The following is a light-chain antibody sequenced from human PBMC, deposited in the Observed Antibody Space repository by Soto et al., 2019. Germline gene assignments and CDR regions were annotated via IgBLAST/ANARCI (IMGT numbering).Light chain of an antibody. J-gene: IGKJ1*01. CDR2: GAS. CDR1: QSVTSN. V-gene: IGKV3-20*01. Sequence: EFVLTQSPGTLSLSPGARAPLSCRASQSVTSNLAWYQQKPGQAPRLLIYGASSRATGIPDRFSGSGSGTDFTLTISRLEPEDFAVYYCQQYGSSPWTFGQGTKVDIK. CDR3: QQYGSSPWT.